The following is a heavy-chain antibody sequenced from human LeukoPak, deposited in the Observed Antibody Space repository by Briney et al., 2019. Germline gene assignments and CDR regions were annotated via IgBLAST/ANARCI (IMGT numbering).Heavy chain of an antibody. CDR3: ARGRGWELLYAFDI. Sequence: ASVKVSCKASGYTFTSYGISWVRQAPGQGLEWMGWISAYNGNTNYAQKFQGRVTMTRNTSISTAYMELSSLRSEDTAVYYCARGRGWELLYAFDIWGQGTMVTVSS. J-gene: IGHJ3*02. CDR1: GYTFTSYG. D-gene: IGHD1-26*01. CDR2: ISAYNGNT. V-gene: IGHV1-18*01.